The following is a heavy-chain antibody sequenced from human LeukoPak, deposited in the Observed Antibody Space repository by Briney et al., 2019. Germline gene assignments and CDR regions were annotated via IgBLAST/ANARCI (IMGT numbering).Heavy chain of an antibody. CDR2: INPSGGST. J-gene: IGHJ5*02. CDR1: GYPFINYY. D-gene: IGHD6-19*01. Sequence: ASVKVSCKASGYPFINYYMHWVRQAPGQGLERMGIINPSGGSTSYAQTFQGRVTMTRDTSTSTVYMELSSLRSEDTAVYYCARAQAWDSSDPNWFDPWGQGTLVTVSS. CDR3: ARAQAWDSSDPNWFDP. V-gene: IGHV1-46*01.